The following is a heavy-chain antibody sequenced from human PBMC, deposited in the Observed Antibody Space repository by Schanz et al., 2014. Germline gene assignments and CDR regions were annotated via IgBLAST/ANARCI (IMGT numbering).Heavy chain of an antibody. CDR3: VRVSFADPRLYRGMDRDIDY. J-gene: IGHJ4*02. V-gene: IGHV3-23*04. D-gene: IGHD5-18*01. CDR2: ISGSGGST. CDR1: GFTFSSYA. Sequence: EVQLVQSGGGLVQPGGSLRLSCAASGFTFSSYAMSWVRQAPGKGLEWVSAISGSGGSTYYADSVKGRFTISRDNSKNTLYLQMNSLRAEDTAVYYCVRVSFADPRLYRGMDRDIDYWGQGTLVTVSS.